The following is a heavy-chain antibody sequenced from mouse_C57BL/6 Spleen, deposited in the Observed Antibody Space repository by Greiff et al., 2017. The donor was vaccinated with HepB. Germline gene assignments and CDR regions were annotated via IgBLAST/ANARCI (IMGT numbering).Heavy chain of an antibody. CDR2: INYDGSST. J-gene: IGHJ2*01. CDR3: ARGRGGFDY. Sequence: EVMLVESEGGLVQPGSSMKLSCTASGFTFSDYYMAWVRQVPEKGLEWVANINYDGSSTYYLDSLKSRFIISRDNAKNILYLQMSSLKSEDTATYYCARGRGGFDYWGQGTTLTVSS. CDR1: GFTFSDYY. V-gene: IGHV5-16*01.